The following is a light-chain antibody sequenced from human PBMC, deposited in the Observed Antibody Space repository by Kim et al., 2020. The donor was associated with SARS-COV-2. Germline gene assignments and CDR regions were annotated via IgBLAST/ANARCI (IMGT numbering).Light chain of an antibody. CDR1: QSVSSY. Sequence: EIVLTQSPATLSLSPGERATLSCRASQSVSSYLVGYHQKPGQAPRLLIYDASNRATGIPARFSGSGSGTDFTLTISSLEPEDFAVYYCQQHSNWPQPFGQGTKVDIK. V-gene: IGKV3-11*01. J-gene: IGKJ1*01. CDR3: QQHSNWPQP. CDR2: DAS.